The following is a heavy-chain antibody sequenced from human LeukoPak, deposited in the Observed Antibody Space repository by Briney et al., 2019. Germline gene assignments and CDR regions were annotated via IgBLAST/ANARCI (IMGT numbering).Heavy chain of an antibody. D-gene: IGHD6-13*01. J-gene: IGHJ6*02. Sequence: GGSLRLSCEAYGFTFSSYGMHWVRQAPGEVLEWVEVIWYDGSNKYYADSVKGGFTISRDNSRNALYLQMNSLRAEDTAVYYCARAGSSSWYGTLTYYYYGMDVWGQGTTVTVSS. CDR3: ARAGSSSWYGTLTYYYYGMDV. CDR1: GFTFSSYG. V-gene: IGHV3-33*01. CDR2: IWYDGSNK.